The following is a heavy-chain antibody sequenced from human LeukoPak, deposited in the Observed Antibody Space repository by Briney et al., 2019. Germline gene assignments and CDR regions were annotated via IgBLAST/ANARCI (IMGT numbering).Heavy chain of an antibody. CDR3: ARDRNGNWFDP. CDR1: GGSVSSGSYY. V-gene: IGHV4-61*01. CDR2: IYYSGST. D-gene: IGHD1-14*01. J-gene: IGHJ5*02. Sequence: SETLSLTCTVSGGSVSSGSYYWSWIRQPPGKGLEWIGYIYYSGSTNYNPSLKSRVTISVDTSKNQFSLKLSSVTAADTAVYYCARDRNGNWFDPWGQGTLVTASS.